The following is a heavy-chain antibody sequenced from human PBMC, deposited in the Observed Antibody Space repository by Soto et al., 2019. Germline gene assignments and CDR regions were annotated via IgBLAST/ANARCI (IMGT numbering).Heavy chain of an antibody. Sequence: QVQLVQSGAEVRKPGSSVKVSCKASGVTFNRHAISWVRQAPGQGLEWMGGIIPMFGTANHAQKLQGRVTIIADESTSTGYMELSRLRSEDTAIYYFARGWGSDSSDYYYAYWGQGTRVIVSS. J-gene: IGHJ4*02. CDR3: ARGWGSDSSDYYYAY. V-gene: IGHV1-69*01. D-gene: IGHD3-22*01. CDR2: IIPMFGTA. CDR1: GVTFNRHA.